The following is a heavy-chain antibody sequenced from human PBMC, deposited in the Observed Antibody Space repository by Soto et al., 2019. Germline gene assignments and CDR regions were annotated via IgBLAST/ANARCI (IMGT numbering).Heavy chain of an antibody. CDR3: ARDLNYYDSSGYDY. CDR2: IWYDGSNK. Sequence: GGSLRLSCAASGFTFSSYGMHWVRQAPGKGLEWVAVIWYDGSNKYYADSVKGRFTISRDNSKNTLYLQMNSLRAEDTAVYYCARDLNYYDSSGYDYWGQGTLVTVSS. J-gene: IGHJ4*02. CDR1: GFTFSSYG. D-gene: IGHD3-22*01. V-gene: IGHV3-33*01.